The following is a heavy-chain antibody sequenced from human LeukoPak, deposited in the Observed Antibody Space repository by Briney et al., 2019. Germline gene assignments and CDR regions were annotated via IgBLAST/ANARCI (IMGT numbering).Heavy chain of an antibody. CDR2: INPNNGDT. D-gene: IGHD5-12*01. Sequence: GASVKVSCKASGYSFTSYYMHWVRQAPGQGLEWVGIINPNNGDTGYAQKFQGRVTMTRDTSTSTVHMELSSLRSEDTAVYYCAREPVAKYYCDYWGQGTLVTVPS. V-gene: IGHV1-46*01. CDR3: AREPVAKYYCDY. J-gene: IGHJ4*02. CDR1: GYSFTSYY.